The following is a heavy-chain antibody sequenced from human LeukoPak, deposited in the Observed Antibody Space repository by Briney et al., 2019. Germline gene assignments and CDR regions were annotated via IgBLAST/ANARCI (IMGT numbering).Heavy chain of an antibody. V-gene: IGHV4-34*01. CDR3: ARGLFFYYGSGSYYSPVDY. J-gene: IGHJ4*02. CDR2: INHSGST. CDR1: GGSFSGYY. D-gene: IGHD3-10*01. Sequence: PSETLSLTCAAYGGSFSGYYWSWIRQPPGKGLEWIGEINHSGSTNYNPSLKSRVTISVDTSKNQFSLKLSSVTAADTAVYYCARGLFFYYGSGSYYSPVDYWGQGTLVTVSS.